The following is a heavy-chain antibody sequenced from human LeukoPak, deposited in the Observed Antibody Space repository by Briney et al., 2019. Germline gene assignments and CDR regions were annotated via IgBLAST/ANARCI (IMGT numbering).Heavy chain of an antibody. V-gene: IGHV1-2*04. CDR2: INPNSGGT. J-gene: IGHJ4*02. CDR3: ARNYYGSGSYRDFDY. D-gene: IGHD3-10*01. Sequence: ASVKVSCKASGYTFTSYGISWVRQAPGQGLEWMGWINPNSGGTNYVQKFQGWVTMTRDTSISTAYMELSRLRSDDTAVYYCARNYYGSGSYRDFDYWGQGTLVTVSS. CDR1: GYTFTSYG.